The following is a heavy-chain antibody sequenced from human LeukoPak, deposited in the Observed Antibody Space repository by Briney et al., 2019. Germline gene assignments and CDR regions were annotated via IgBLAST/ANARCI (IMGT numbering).Heavy chain of an antibody. J-gene: IGHJ4*02. CDR2: IKQDGGEK. V-gene: IGHV3-7*01. CDR1: GFAFSSYW. D-gene: IGHD1-26*01. CDR3: ARLGGSYYTY. Sequence: GGSLRLSCAASGFAFSSYWMSWVRQAPGKGLEWVANIKQDGGEKYYVDSVKGRFTISRDNAKNSLLLQMNSLRVEDTAVYYCARLGGSYYTYWGQGTLVTVSS.